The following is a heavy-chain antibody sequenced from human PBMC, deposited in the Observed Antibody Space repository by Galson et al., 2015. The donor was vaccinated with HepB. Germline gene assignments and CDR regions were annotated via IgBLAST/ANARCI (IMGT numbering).Heavy chain of an antibody. Sequence: SLRLSCAVSGFTFTNYRMSWVRQGPGKGLEWVANIRQDGDDTYYIDSVKGRFTISRDNAKNSLYLQMNTLRVEDTAVYYCAAETGGWGYWGQGTLVTVSS. D-gene: IGHD3-16*01. CDR1: GFTFTNYR. J-gene: IGHJ4*02. CDR2: IRQDGDDT. V-gene: IGHV3-7*03. CDR3: AAETGGWGY.